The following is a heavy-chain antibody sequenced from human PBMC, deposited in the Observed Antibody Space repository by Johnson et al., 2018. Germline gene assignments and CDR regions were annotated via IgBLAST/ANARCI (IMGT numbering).Heavy chain of an antibody. CDR2: IYYSGST. D-gene: IGHD6-19*01. Sequence: QVQLQESGPGLVKPSETLSLTCIVSGGSISSHFWSWIRQPPGKGLEWIGYIYYSGSTNYNPSLKSRVTISVDTSKNQFSRKLSSVTAAATAVYYCAGELGVAGTYHYYYGMDVWGQGTTVTVSS. J-gene: IGHJ6*02. V-gene: IGHV4-59*11. CDR1: GGSISSHF. CDR3: AGELGVAGTYHYYYGMDV.